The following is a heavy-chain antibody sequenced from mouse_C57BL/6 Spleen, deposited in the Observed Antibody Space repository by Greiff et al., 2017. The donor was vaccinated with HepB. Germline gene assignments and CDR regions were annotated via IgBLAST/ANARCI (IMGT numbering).Heavy chain of an antibody. CDR3: ARAYYYGSNPYAMDY. Sequence: VQLQQSGAELVKPGASVKMSCKASGYTFTSYWITWVKQRPGQGLEWIGDIYPGSGSTNYNEKFKSKATLTVDTSSSTAYMQLSSLTSEDSAVYYGARAYYYGSNPYAMDYWGQGTSVTVSS. CDR2: IYPGSGST. V-gene: IGHV1-55*01. J-gene: IGHJ4*01. D-gene: IGHD1-1*01. CDR1: GYTFTSYW.